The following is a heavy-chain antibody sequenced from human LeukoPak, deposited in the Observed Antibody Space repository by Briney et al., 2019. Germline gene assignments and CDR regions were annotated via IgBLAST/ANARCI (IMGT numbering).Heavy chain of an antibody. CDR3: ARVPGPDPNQKQLDHAFDI. V-gene: IGHV3-30-3*01. Sequence: GGSLRLSCAASGFTFSSYAMHWVRQAPGKGLEWVAVISYDGSNKYYADSVKGRFTISRDNSKNTLYLQMNSLRAEDTAVYYCARVPGPDPNQKQLDHAFDIWGQGTMVTVSS. D-gene: IGHD6-13*01. J-gene: IGHJ3*02. CDR1: GFTFSSYA. CDR2: ISYDGSNK.